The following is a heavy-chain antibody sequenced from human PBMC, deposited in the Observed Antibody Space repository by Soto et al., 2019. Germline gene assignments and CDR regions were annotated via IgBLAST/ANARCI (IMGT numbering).Heavy chain of an antibody. V-gene: IGHV3-30*03. Sequence: QVQLVESGGGVVQPGRALRLSCAASGFSFNTSGMHWVRQAPGKGLEWVAVIAFDGSQEFYGDSVRVRFTISRDNSKHTLFLQMKRLTPEDTAVYYCATKVRVTNYLYYGMDVWGQGTTGTVSS. CDR1: GFSFNTSG. J-gene: IGHJ6*02. CDR2: IAFDGSQE. CDR3: ATKVRVTNYLYYGMDV. D-gene: IGHD2-21*02.